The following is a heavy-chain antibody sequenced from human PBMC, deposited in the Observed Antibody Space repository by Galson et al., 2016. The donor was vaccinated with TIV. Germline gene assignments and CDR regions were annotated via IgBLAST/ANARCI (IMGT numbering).Heavy chain of an antibody. CDR2: ISGSGHDT. CDR3: ATPFSSSSFSSYYALDV. J-gene: IGHJ6*02. V-gene: IGHV3-23*01. D-gene: IGHD2-2*01. Sequence: SLRLSCAASGFTFSNYAMNWVRQAPGKGLEWVSGISGSGHDTYYANSVKGRFTISRDNSKNTLYLQLNSLRAEDTALYYCATPFSSSSFSSYYALDVWGQGTTVTVSS. CDR1: GFTFSNYA.